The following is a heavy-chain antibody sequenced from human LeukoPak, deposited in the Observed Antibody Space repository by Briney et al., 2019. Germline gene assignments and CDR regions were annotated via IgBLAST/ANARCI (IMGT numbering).Heavy chain of an antibody. J-gene: IGHJ6*02. V-gene: IGHV3-66*01. CDR1: GFTVSSNY. D-gene: IGHD2-15*01. CDR3: ARDHMRQVVVAATPPVYYYGMDV. Sequence: GGSLRLSCAASGFTVSSNYMSWVRRAPGKGLEWVSVIYSGGSTYYADSVKGRFTISRDNSKNTLYLQMNSLRAEDTAVYYCARDHMRQVVVAATPPVYYYGMDVWGQGTTVTVSS. CDR2: IYSGGST.